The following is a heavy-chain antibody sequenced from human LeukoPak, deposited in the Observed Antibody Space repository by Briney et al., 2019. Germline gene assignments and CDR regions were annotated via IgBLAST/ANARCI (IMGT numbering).Heavy chain of an antibody. CDR1: GGSFSGYY. Sequence: SETLSLTCAVYGGSFSGYYWSWIRQPPGKGLVWIGEINHSGSTNYNPSLKSRVTISVDTSKNQFSLKLSSVTAADTAVYYCARGSVPAAMSLDYWGQGTLVIVSS. CDR3: ARGSVPAAMSLDY. D-gene: IGHD2-2*01. J-gene: IGHJ4*02. CDR2: INHSGST. V-gene: IGHV4-34*01.